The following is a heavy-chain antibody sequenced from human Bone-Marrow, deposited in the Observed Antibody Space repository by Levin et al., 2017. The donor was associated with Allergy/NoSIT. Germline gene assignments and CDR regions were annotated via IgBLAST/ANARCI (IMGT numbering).Heavy chain of an antibody. V-gene: IGHV4-30-4*01. CDR3: ARSPDCTTTSCFSQFDS. J-gene: IGHJ4*02. CDR2: IYHNGIT. CDR1: GASVSGADYY. D-gene: IGHD2-2*01. Sequence: SETLSLTCTVSGASVSGADYYWSWIRRPPGKGLEWIAYIYHNGITYYSPSLKSRLTTSIDMSKNQFSLNLNSVTAADTAVYYCARSPDCTTTSCFSQFDSWGQGALVTVSS.